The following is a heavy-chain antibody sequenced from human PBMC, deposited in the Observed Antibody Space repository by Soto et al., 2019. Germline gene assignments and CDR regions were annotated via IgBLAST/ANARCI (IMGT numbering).Heavy chain of an antibody. V-gene: IGHV3-21*01. CDR1: GFTFSSYS. CDR2: ISSSSSYI. J-gene: IGHJ3*02. D-gene: IGHD3-3*01. Sequence: PGGSLRLSCAASGFTFSSYSMNWVRQAPGKGLEWVSSISSSSSYIYYADSVKGRFTISRDNAKNSLYLQMNSLRAEDTAVYYCARTPRTYYDFWSGYYPPDAFDIWGQGTMVTVAS. CDR3: ARTPRTYYDFWSGYYPPDAFDI.